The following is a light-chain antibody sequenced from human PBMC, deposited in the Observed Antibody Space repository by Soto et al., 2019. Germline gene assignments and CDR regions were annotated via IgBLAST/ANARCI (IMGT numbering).Light chain of an antibody. CDR3: HQYNSYSYT. Sequence: DIQMTPSPSTLSASVGDRVTITCRASQSIGSWLAWYQQKPGKAPKLLIYKASSLESGVPSRFSGSGSGTEFTLTINSLQADDFATYYCHQYNSYSYTFGQGTKLEI. CDR2: KAS. J-gene: IGKJ2*01. V-gene: IGKV1-5*03. CDR1: QSIGSW.